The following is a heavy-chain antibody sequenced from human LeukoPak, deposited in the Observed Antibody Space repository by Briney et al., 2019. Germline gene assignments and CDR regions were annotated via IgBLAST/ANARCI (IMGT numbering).Heavy chain of an antibody. CDR1: GFTFSSYS. CDR3: ARDGGSSWYPDY. D-gene: IGHD6-13*01. J-gene: IGHJ4*02. V-gene: IGHV3-21*01. Sequence: GGSLRLSCAASGFTFSSYSMNRVRQAPGKGLEWVSSISSSSSYIYYADSVKGRFTISRDNAKNSLYLQMNSLRAEDTAVYYCARDGGSSWYPDYWGQGTLVTVSS. CDR2: ISSSSSYI.